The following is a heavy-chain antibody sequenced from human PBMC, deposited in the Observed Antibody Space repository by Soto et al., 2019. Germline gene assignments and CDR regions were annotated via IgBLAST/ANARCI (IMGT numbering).Heavy chain of an antibody. V-gene: IGHV1-2*06. Sequence: ASVKVSCKASGYTFTDYYMHWVRQAPGQGLEWMGRINPNSGDTSFAQKFQGRVTMTRDTSISTAYMELSRLRSDDTAVYYCARELYSSGKYYYYYGMDVWGQGTTVTVSS. CDR1: GYTFTDYY. J-gene: IGHJ6*02. D-gene: IGHD6-19*01. CDR3: ARELYSSGKYYYYYGMDV. CDR2: INPNSGDT.